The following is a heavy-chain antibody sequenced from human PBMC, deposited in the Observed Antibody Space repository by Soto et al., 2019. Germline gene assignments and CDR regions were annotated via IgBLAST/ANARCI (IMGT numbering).Heavy chain of an antibody. CDR3: AGGGRGSYDFDY. CDR1: GFTFSSYA. CDR2: ISSNGGST. D-gene: IGHD1-26*01. J-gene: IGHJ4*02. V-gene: IGHV3-64*01. Sequence: EVQLVESGGGLVQPGGSLRLSCAASGFTFSSYAMHWVRQAPGKGLEYVSAISSNGGSTYYANSVKGRFTISRDNSKNPLYLHMGRLRAEDMAVYCCAGGGRGSYDFDYWGQGTLVTVSS.